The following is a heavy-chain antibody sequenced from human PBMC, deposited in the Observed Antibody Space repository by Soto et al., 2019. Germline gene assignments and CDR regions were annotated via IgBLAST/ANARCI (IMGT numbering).Heavy chain of an antibody. CDR3: AVRGGYTTPFDY. Sequence: EVQLVESGGGLVQPGGSLRLSCAASGITLSSYWMYWYRQAPGKGLVWVSRIHNTGTSTSYADSVKGRFTISRDNTKNTLQLPMNGLRAEDTAVYYCAVRGGYTTPFDYWGAGTLVTFYS. D-gene: IGHD2-2*02. J-gene: IGHJ4*02. CDR1: GITLSSYW. CDR2: IHNTGTST. V-gene: IGHV3-74*01.